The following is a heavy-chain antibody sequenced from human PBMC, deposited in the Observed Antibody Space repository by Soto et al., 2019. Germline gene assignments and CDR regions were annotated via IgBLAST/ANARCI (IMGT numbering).Heavy chain of an antibody. D-gene: IGHD2-15*01. J-gene: IGHJ5*02. Sequence: GWSLRLSCAASVFTFSHAWMRWVRQAPGKGLEWVGRIKSKADGETKDYGAPVRGRFTISRDDAKDTLYLQMNSLRIEDTAVYYCCVVKRLDQYSTSGYWFDPWGPGTLVTVSS. CDR3: CVVKRLDQYSTSGYWFDP. CDR2: IKSKADGETK. V-gene: IGHV3-15*01. CDR1: VFTFSHAW.